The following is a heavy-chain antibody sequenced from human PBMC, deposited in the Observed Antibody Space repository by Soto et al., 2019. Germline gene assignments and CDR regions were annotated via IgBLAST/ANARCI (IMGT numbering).Heavy chain of an antibody. CDR1: GFTFSRFE. J-gene: IGHJ4*02. D-gene: IGHD3-10*01. CDR2: ISSSGSTA. Sequence: LRLSCAASGFTFSRFELHWVRQAPGKGLEWISYISSSGSTAYYASSVEGRFTISRDNANNSVYLQMDSLRAEDTALYYCTRAAWFPYLSFYWGQGALVTVSS. V-gene: IGHV3-48*03. CDR3: TRAAWFPYLSFY.